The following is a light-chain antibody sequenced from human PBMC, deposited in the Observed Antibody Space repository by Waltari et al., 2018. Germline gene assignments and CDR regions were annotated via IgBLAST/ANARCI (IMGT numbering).Light chain of an antibody. CDR1: QGVNSN. V-gene: IGKV1-17*01. J-gene: IGKJ4*01. CDR3: LQLKNYPLT. CDR2: AAS. Sequence: DIQMTQSPSSLSASVGDTVTITCRASQGVNSNLNWFQQRPGKAPKLLIYAASSLESGVPSRFSGSGSGIDFTLTISRLQPEDFAIYYCLQLKNYPLTFGGGTKVEIK.